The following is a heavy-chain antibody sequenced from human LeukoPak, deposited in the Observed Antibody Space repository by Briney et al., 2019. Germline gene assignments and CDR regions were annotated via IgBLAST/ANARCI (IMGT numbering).Heavy chain of an antibody. Sequence: GGSLRLSCAASGFTFSSYSMNWVRQAPGKGLEWVSSISSSSSYIYYADSVKGRFTISRDNAKNSLSLQMNSLRAEDTAVYYCASIYSDYAFDIWGQGTMVTVSS. CDR2: ISSSSSYI. CDR1: GFTFSSYS. V-gene: IGHV3-21*01. CDR3: ASIYSDYAFDI. J-gene: IGHJ3*02. D-gene: IGHD5-12*01.